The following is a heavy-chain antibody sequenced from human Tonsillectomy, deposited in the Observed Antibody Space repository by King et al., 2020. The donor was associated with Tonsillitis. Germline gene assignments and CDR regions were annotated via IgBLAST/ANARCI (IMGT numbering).Heavy chain of an antibody. J-gene: IGHJ3*02. CDR1: GGSISGSSYY. V-gene: IGHV4-39*01. Sequence: LQLQESGPGLVKPSETLSLTCTVSGGSISGSSYYWGWIRQPPGKGLEWIGSFYNSENTYYNPSLKSRVTISVDTSKNQFSLKLSSVTAADTAVYYFARNDAGYCSGGSCPGAFDIWGQGTMVTVSS. D-gene: IGHD2-15*01. CDR2: FYNSENT. CDR3: ARNDAGYCSGGSCPGAFDI.